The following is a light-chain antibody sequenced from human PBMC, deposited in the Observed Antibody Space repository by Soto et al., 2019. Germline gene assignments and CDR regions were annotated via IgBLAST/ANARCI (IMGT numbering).Light chain of an antibody. CDR1: QSISSW. CDR3: QQYNSYSPET. Sequence: IPMTPSPSTLSASLLYRFTITCGSSQSISSWLAWYQQKPGEAPKLLIYDASSLESGVPSRFSGSGSGTEFTLTISSLQPDDFATYYCQQYNSYSPETFGQGTKVDIK. J-gene: IGKJ1*01. CDR2: DAS. V-gene: IGKV1-5*01.